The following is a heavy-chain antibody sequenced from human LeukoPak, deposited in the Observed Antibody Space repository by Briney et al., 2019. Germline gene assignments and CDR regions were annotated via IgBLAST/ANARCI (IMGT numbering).Heavy chain of an antibody. D-gene: IGHD5-24*01. CDR1: GYIFTSYG. CDR2: ISVYNDNT. CDR3: ARVDGYHSFDY. V-gene: IGHV1-18*03. Sequence: GASVKVSCKASGYIFTSYGIAWVRQAPGQGLEWRGWISVYNDNTNYAQKLQGRVTMTTVTSTSTAYMELRSLRSDDMAVYYCARVDGYHSFDYWGQGALVTVSS. J-gene: IGHJ4*02.